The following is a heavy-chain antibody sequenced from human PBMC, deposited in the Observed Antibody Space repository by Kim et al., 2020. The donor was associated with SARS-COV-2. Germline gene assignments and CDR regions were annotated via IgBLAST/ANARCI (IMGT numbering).Heavy chain of an antibody. CDR1: GFTISSNY. D-gene: IGHD6-13*01. Sequence: GGSLRLSCAASGFTISSNYMSWVRQAPGKGLEWVSVIYSGGSTYYADSVKGRFTISRDNSKNTLYLQMNSLRAEDTAVYYCARAGSSNSSSWYWGYYYYGMDVWGQGTTVTVSS. CDR2: IYSGGST. CDR3: ARAGSSNSSSWYWGYYYYGMDV. V-gene: IGHV3-66*01. J-gene: IGHJ6*02.